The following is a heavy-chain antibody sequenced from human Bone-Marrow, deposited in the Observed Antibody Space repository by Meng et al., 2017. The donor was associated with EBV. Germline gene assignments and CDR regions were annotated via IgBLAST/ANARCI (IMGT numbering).Heavy chain of an antibody. V-gene: IGHV1-18*01. Sequence: QVQLVQSGAEVKKPRASVKVSCKAAGYTFTSYGISWVRQAPGQGLEWMGWISAYNGNTNYAQKLQGRVTMNTDTSTSTAYMELRSLRSDDTAVYYCARINCSGGSCYSPLWYWGQGTLVTVSS. CDR1: GYTFTSYG. J-gene: IGHJ4*02. CDR3: ARINCSGGSCYSPLWY. CDR2: ISAYNGNT. D-gene: IGHD2-15*01.